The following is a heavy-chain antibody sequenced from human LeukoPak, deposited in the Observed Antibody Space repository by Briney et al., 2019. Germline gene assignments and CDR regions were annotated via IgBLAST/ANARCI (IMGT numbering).Heavy chain of an antibody. Sequence: SETLSLTCTISGGSVSDYYWSWIRQSPGKGLEWIGYIYYSGSTNYNPSLKSRVTISVDTSKNQFSLKLSSVTAADTAVYYCARGASHYYYYYMDVWGKGTTVTVSS. CDR2: IYYSGST. V-gene: IGHV4-59*02. CDR1: GGSVSDYY. CDR3: ARGASHYYYYYMDV. J-gene: IGHJ6*03. D-gene: IGHD1-26*01.